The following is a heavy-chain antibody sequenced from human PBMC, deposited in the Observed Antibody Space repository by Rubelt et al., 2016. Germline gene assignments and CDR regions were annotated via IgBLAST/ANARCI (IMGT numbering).Heavy chain of an antibody. CDR2: IIPILGIA. CDR1: GGTFSSYA. V-gene: IGHV1-69*04. J-gene: IGHJ4*02. CDR3: ATVSCSGGSGYSLALGY. Sequence: LVQSGAEVKKPGSSVKVSCKASGGTFSSYAISWVRPAPGQGLEWMGRIIPILGIAIYAQKFQGRVTMTEDTSTDTAYMALSSLRSEDTAVYYCATVSCSGGSGYSLALGYWGQGTLVTVSS. D-gene: IGHD2-15*01.